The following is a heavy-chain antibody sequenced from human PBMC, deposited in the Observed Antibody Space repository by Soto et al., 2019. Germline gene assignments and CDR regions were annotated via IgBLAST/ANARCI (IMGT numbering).Heavy chain of an antibody. V-gene: IGHV4-39*01. J-gene: IGHJ5*02. CDR1: GGSIYSSGYY. CDR3: ARRTYSSSPFDP. Sequence: PSETLSLTCTVSGGSIYSSGYYWGWIRQPPGKGLEWIGSIYYSGTTYYNPSLKSRVTISVDTSKNQFSLNLSSVTAADTAVYNCARRTYSSSPFDPWGQGTLVTGSS. D-gene: IGHD6-13*01. CDR2: IYYSGTT.